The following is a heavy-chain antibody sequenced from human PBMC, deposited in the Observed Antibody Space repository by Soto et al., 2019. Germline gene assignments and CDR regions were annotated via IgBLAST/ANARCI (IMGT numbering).Heavy chain of an antibody. J-gene: IGHJ4*02. CDR2: IYYSGST. Sequence: SETLSLTCTVSGGSISSSSYYWGWIRQPPGKGLEWIGSIYYSGSTYYNPSLKSRVTISVDTSKNQFSLKPSSVTAADTAVYYCAGEYYYDSSGFDYWGQGTLVTVSS. D-gene: IGHD3-22*01. CDR1: GGSISSSSYY. CDR3: AGEYYYDSSGFDY. V-gene: IGHV4-39*02.